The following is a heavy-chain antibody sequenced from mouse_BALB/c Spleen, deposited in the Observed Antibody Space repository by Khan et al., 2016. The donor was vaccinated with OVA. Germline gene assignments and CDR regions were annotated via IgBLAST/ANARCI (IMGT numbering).Heavy chain of an antibody. V-gene: IGHV14-3*02. CDR3: ARMARK. CDR2: INPPTGNP. D-gene: IGHD2-3*01. CDR1: GYNFKDTY. Sequence: EVQLQESGAELVKPGATVKLSCTASGYNFKDTYMHWLKQWPEQGLEWIGWINPPTGNPKYAPNFQGKATISADTSSNTAYLQLSSLTSEDTAVYYCARMARKWGQGTTLTVSS. J-gene: IGHJ2*01.